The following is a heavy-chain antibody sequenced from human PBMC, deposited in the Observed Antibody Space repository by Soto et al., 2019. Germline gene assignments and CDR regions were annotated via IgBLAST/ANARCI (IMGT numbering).Heavy chain of an antibody. J-gene: IGHJ4*02. D-gene: IGHD2-2*01. CDR1: GGSISSSGYY. CDR2: FYYSGTT. V-gene: IGHV4-31*03. Sequence: QVQLQESGPGLVKPSQTLSLTCTVSGGSISSSGYYWSLIRQHPGKCLDWIGYFYYSGTTHNNPSLRSRVIMSLITSKNQFSLKLNSVSAADTAVYYCASVRCGSTSCLRLDYCGQGTLVTVSS. CDR3: ASVRCGSTSCLRLDY.